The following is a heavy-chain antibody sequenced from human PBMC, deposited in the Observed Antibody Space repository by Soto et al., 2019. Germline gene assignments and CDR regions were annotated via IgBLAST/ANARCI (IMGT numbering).Heavy chain of an antibody. J-gene: IGHJ6*04. CDR2: IHPRDSDT. CDR1: GYSFTYYS. Sequence: PGESLKISCDGLGYSFTYYSITWLRRTPGTGLEWLGKIHPRDSDTNFNPSFQGHVNISVDRSANTAYLQWSSLQESDTAMYYCLYGMDVWGEGNTVTVSS. V-gene: IGHV5-10-1*01. CDR3: LYGMDV.